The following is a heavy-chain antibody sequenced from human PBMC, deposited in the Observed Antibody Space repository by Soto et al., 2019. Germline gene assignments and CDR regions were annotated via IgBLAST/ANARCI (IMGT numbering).Heavy chain of an antibody. J-gene: IGHJ4*02. Sequence: GESLKISCKGSGYSFTSYWIGWVRQMPGKGLEWMGIIYPGDSDTRYSPSFQGQVTISADKSISTAYLQWSSLKASGTAMYYCARLRSPAAGVFGYFDYWGQGTLVTVSS. CDR2: IYPGDSDT. CDR3: ARLRSPAAGVFGYFDY. V-gene: IGHV5-51*01. D-gene: IGHD6-13*01. CDR1: GYSFTSYW.